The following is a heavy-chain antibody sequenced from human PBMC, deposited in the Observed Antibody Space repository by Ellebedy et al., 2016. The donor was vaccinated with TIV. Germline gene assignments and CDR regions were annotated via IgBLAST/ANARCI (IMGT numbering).Heavy chain of an antibody. CDR1: GFTFSSYW. J-gene: IGHJ4*02. D-gene: IGHD1-26*01. CDR2: ISQAGSKR. CDR3: ARDTLVGVTDSNFDY. V-gene: IGHV3-7*03. Sequence: PGGSLRLSCAASGFTFSSYWMSWVRQAPGKGLEWVANISQAGSKRFYVDSVKGRITISRDNAKKSLYLQMNNLGAEDTAVYYCARDTLVGVTDSNFDYWGQGTLVTVSS.